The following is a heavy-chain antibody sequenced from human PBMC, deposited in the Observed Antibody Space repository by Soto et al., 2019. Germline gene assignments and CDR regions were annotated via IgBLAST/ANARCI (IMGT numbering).Heavy chain of an antibody. CDR2: IIPILGIA. CDR1: GGTFSSYT. V-gene: IGHV1-69*02. CDR3: ARKTGRGAFDI. Sequence: QVQLVQSGAEVKKPGSSVKVSCKASGGTFSSYTISWVRQAPGQGLEWMGRIIPILGIANYAQKFQGRVTITADKSTSTAYMELSSLRSEDTAVYYCARKTGRGAFDIWGQGTMVTVSS. J-gene: IGHJ3*02.